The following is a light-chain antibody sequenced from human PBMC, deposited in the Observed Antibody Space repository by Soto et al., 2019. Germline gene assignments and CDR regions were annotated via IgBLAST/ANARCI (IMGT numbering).Light chain of an antibody. CDR3: QQYGSSPPYT. V-gene: IGKV3-20*01. J-gene: IGKJ2*01. CDR1: HSVSSTY. CDR2: GAS. Sequence: EIVLTQSPGTLSLSPGERATLSCRASHSVSSTYLAWYQQKPGQPPRLLIYGASSRDTGIPDRFSGSGSGTAFTLTISRLEPEDFAVYYCQQYGSSPPYTFGQGTKLEIK.